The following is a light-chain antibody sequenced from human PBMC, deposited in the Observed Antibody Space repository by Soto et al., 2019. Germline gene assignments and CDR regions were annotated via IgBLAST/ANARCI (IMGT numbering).Light chain of an antibody. Sequence: QAVVTQPPSASGTPGQRVTISCSGSSSNIGSNSVNWYKQLPGTAPKLLIYSNDRRPSGVPDRFSGSKSGTSASLAISGLQSEDEDDYYCAAWDDSLNGYVFGTGTKLTVL. V-gene: IGLV1-44*01. CDR3: AAWDDSLNGYV. CDR1: SSNIGSNS. J-gene: IGLJ1*01. CDR2: SND.